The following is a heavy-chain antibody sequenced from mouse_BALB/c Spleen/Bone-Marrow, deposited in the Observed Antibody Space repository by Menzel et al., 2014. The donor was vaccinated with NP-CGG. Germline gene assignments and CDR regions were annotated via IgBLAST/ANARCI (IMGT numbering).Heavy chain of an antibody. V-gene: IGHV1-7*01. CDR1: GYTFTSYW. J-gene: IGHJ2*01. CDR3: ARHYRYYIDY. Sequence: VQLQQSGAELAKPGASVKLSCKASGYTFTSYWMHWVKQRPGQGLEWIGYINLSTGYTENNQKFKDKATLTADNSSSTAYMQLSSLTSEHSAVYYCARHYRYYIDYWGQGTTLTVSS. CDR2: INLSTGYT. D-gene: IGHD2-14*01.